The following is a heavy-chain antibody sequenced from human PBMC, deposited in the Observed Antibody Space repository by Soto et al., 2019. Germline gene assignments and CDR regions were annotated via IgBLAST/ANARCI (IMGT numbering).Heavy chain of an antibody. CDR3: ARESPGSWYDVNQNSNYYYYYYMDV. V-gene: IGHV3-66*01. J-gene: IGHJ6*03. CDR2: IYSGGST. Sequence: GGSLRLSCAASGFTVSSNYMSWVRQAPGKGLEWVSVIYSGGSTYYADSVKGRFTISRDNSKNTLYLQMNSLRAEDTAVYYCARESPGSWYDVNQNSNYYYYYYMDVWGKGTTVTVSS. D-gene: IGHD6-13*01. CDR1: GFTVSSNY.